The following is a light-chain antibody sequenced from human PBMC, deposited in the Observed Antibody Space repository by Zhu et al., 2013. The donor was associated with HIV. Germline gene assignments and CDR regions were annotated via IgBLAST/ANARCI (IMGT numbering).Light chain of an antibody. CDR3: QQRSNWPPLT. J-gene: IGKJ4*01. CDR1: QSVKSN. CDR2: DAS. V-gene: IGKV3-11*01. Sequence: VMTQSPATLSVSPGERATLSCRASQSVKSNLAWYQQKPGQAPRLLIYDASNRATGIPARFSGSGSGTDFTLTISSLEPEDFAVYYCQQRSNWPPLTFGGGTKVEIK.